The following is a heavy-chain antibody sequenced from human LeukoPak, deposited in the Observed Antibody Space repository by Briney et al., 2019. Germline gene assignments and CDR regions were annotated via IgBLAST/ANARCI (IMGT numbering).Heavy chain of an antibody. Sequence: KPSETLSLTCAVSGGSISSSHWWSWVRQPPGKGLEWIGEIYHSGRTDYNPSLKSRVTISVDKSKNQFSLRLSSVTAEDTAVYYCARGVDDSSGNYYVIWFDPWGQGTLVTVS. CDR3: ARGVDDSSGNYYVIWFDP. V-gene: IGHV4-4*02. CDR2: IYHSGRT. CDR1: GGSISSSHW. J-gene: IGHJ5*02. D-gene: IGHD3-22*01.